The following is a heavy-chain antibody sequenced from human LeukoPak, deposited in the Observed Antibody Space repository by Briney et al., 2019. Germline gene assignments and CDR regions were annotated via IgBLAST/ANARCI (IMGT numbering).Heavy chain of an antibody. CDR1: GYTFTSYA. V-gene: IGHV7-4-1*02. Sequence: ASVKVSCKASGYTFTSYAMNWVRQAPGQGLEWMGWINTNTGNPTYAQGFTGRFVFSLDTSVSTAYLQISSLKAEDTAVYYCARLDYYDSSGYLEFVDAFDIWGQGTMVTVSS. J-gene: IGHJ3*02. CDR3: ARLDYYDSSGYLEFVDAFDI. CDR2: INTNTGNP. D-gene: IGHD3-22*01.